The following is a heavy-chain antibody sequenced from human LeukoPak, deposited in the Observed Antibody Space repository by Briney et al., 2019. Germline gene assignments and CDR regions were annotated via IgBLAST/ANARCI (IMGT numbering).Heavy chain of an antibody. CDR3: ARVSGFERKDSFSY. CDR1: AYTFTSYD. D-gene: IGHD5-12*01. CDR2: MKPNSGNT. V-gene: IGHV1-8*01. Sequence: ASVKVSCTASAYTFTSYDINWVPQAPGQGVEWMGWMKPNSGNTGYAQRFQGRVTMTSDNSISTAYMERSNLTSEDTAVYFCARVSGFERKDSFSYWGQGTLVTVSS. J-gene: IGHJ4*02.